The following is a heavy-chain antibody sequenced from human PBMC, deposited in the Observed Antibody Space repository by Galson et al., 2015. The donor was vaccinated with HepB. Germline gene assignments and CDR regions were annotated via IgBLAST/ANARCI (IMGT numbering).Heavy chain of an antibody. J-gene: IGHJ5*02. V-gene: IGHV1-69*02. D-gene: IGHD3-9*01. CDR2: IIPILGIA. CDR1: GGTFSSYT. CDR3: ATTPTIFTGWFDP. Sequence: SVKVSCKASGGTFSSYTISWVRQAPGQGLEWMGRIIPILGIANYAQKFQGRVTITADKSTSTAYMELSSLRSEDTAVYYCATTPTIFTGWFDPWGQGTLVTVSS.